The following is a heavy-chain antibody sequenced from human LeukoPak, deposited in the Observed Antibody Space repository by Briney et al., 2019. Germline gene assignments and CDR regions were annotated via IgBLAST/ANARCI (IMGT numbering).Heavy chain of an antibody. V-gene: IGHV3-64D*06. Sequence: GGSLRLSCSASGFTFSSYAMHWVRQAPGKGLEYVSAISSNGGSTYYADSVKGRFTISRDNSKNTLYLQMSSLRAEDTAVYYCVKGIAAAGNWFDPWGQGTLVTVSS. J-gene: IGHJ5*02. CDR2: ISSNGGST. CDR3: VKGIAAAGNWFDP. D-gene: IGHD6-13*01. CDR1: GFTFSSYA.